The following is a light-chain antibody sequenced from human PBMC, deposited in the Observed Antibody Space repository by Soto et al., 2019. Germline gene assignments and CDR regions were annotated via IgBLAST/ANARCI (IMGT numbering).Light chain of an antibody. J-gene: IGLJ1*01. CDR1: SSNIGNNT. Sequence: QSALTQPPSASGTPGQRVTISCSGSSSNIGNNTVNWYQQLPGTAPKLLIYTSNQRPSGVPDRFSGSKSGTSASLAISGLQSGDEADYYCAAWDDSLNALYVFGTGTKVTVL. CDR2: TSN. V-gene: IGLV1-44*01. CDR3: AAWDDSLNALYV.